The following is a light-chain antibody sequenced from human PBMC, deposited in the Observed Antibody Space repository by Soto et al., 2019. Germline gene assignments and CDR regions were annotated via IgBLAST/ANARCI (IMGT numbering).Light chain of an antibody. CDR1: QSVSSSY. J-gene: IGKJ2*01. V-gene: IGKV3-20*01. CDR3: QQYGSSSFT. Sequence: EIVLTQAPGTLSLSSGERATLACRASQSVSSSYLAWYQQKPGQAPRLLVYATSSRATGIPDRFSGSGSGTDFILTISRLEPEDFAVYYCQQYGSSSFTFGQGTKLESK. CDR2: ATS.